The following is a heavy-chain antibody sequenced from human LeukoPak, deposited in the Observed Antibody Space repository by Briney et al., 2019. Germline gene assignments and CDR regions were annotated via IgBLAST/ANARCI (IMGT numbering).Heavy chain of an antibody. D-gene: IGHD3-10*01. V-gene: IGHV3-23*01. J-gene: IGHJ4*02. CDR2: ISDNGDIT. CDR3: AKKSGPGTDPLDC. CDR1: GFSFNTYS. Sequence: PGGSLRLSCVASGFSFNTYSMSWVRQTPEKGLEWVSVISDNGDITKYADSVRGRFTMSRDNSKNTLFLQMNTLRADDTALYYCAKKSGPGTDPLDCWGQGTLVTVSS.